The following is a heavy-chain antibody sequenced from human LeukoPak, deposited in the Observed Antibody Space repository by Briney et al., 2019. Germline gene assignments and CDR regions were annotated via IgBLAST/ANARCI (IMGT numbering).Heavy chain of an antibody. D-gene: IGHD1-7*01. J-gene: IGHJ4*02. V-gene: IGHV4-38-2*02. Sequence: SETLSLTCTVAGYSISSGYYWGWIRQPPGKGLEWIGSIYHSGSTYYNPSLKSRVTISVVTSKNQFSLKLSSVTAADTAVYYCARHNWNLSVFDYWGQGTLVTVSS. CDR3: ARHNWNLSVFDY. CDR2: IYHSGST. CDR1: GYSISSGYY.